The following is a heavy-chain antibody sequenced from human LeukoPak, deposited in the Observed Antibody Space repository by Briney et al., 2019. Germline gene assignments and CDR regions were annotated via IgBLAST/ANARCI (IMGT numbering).Heavy chain of an antibody. V-gene: IGHV4-30-4*08. CDR2: IYYSGST. CDR3: ARGLRKVVPAAHGDWFDP. J-gene: IGHJ5*02. D-gene: IGHD2-2*01. CDR1: GGSISSGDYY. Sequence: PSETLSLTCTVSGGSISSGDYYWSWIRQPPGKGLEWIGYIYYSGSTYYNPSLKSRVTISVDTSKNQFSLKLSSVTAADTAVYYCARGLRKVVPAAHGDWFDPWGQGTLVTVSS.